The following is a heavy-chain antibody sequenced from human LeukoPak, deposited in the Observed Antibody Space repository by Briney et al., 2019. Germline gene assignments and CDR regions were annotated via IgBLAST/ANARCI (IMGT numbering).Heavy chain of an antibody. V-gene: IGHV3-23*01. CDR1: GFTLSTNA. D-gene: IGHD3-22*01. J-gene: IGHJ4*02. CDR2: ISGSGAST. CDR3: AKRVDSSGYYYLPYFDY. Sequence: GGSLRLSCLTSGFTLSTNAMSWVRQAPGKGLEWISGISGSGASTYYADSVKGRFTISRDDSRNTLYLQMNSLRAEDTAVYYCAKRVDSSGYYYLPYFDYWGQGTLVTVSS.